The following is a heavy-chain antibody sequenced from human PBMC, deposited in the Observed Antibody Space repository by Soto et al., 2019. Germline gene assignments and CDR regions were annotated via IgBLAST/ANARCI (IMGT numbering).Heavy chain of an antibody. CDR3: SFAPNWTYQRTRY. V-gene: IGHV1-69*13. J-gene: IGHJ4*02. CDR2: IVPMNGSP. D-gene: IGHD1-7*01. CDR1: GGIYYGDA. Sequence: SVKVSYSTAGGIYYGDATDCEKKATGQGLEWMGGIVPMNGSPKYAQEFLGRVTISADASATTAYMDLSGLKSEDTAVYYCSFAPNWTYQRTRYWGRGNQVTGSS.